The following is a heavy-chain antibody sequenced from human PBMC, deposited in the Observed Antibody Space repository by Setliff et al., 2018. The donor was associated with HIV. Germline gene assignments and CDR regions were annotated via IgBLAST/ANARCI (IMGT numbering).Heavy chain of an antibody. V-gene: IGHV1-18*01. CDR1: GYIFSTFG. D-gene: IGHD5-12*01. CDR2: MSTYNGNT. J-gene: IGHJ4*02. CDR3: ARSEGQWLRPEGALCDY. Sequence: ASVKVSCKASGYIFSTFGISWVRQAPGQGLEWMGWMSTYNGNTNYAQKVQGRVTMTTDTSTSTAYMELRSPRSDDTAVYYCARSEGQWLRPEGALCDYWGQGTLVTVSS.